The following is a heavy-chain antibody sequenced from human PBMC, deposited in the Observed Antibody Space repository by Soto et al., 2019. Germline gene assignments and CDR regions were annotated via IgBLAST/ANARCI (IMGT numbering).Heavy chain of an antibody. Sequence: SETLSLTCTVSGGSISSAGYYWSWIRQRPGKGLEWIGYIYYSGSTCYNPSLKSRLIISIDTSENQFSLKLSSVTAADTAVYYCAAAQSEYWFDYWGQGTLVTVSS. CDR3: AAAQSEYWFDY. CDR1: GGSISSAGYY. CDR2: IYYSGST. D-gene: IGHD2-8*02. V-gene: IGHV4-31*03. J-gene: IGHJ4*02.